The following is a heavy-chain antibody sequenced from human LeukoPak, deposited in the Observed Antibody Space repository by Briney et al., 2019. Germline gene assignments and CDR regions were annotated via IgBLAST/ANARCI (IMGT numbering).Heavy chain of an antibody. CDR3: ARLPLSRYYDFWSGMDV. Sequence: ASVKVSCKASGYTFTSYGISWVRQAPGQGLEWMGWISAYNGNTSYAQKLQGRVTMTTDTSTSTAYMELRSLRSDDTAVYYCARLPLSRYYDFWSGMDVWGQGTTVTVSS. CDR2: ISAYNGNT. J-gene: IGHJ6*02. V-gene: IGHV1-18*01. CDR1: GYTFTSYG. D-gene: IGHD3-3*01.